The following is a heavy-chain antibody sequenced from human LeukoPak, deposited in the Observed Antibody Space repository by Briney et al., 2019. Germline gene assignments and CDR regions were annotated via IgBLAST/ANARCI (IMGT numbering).Heavy chain of an antibody. CDR2: IYHSGGT. J-gene: IGHJ4*02. CDR3: ARGKSMGATYY. Sequence: SETLSLTCTVSGGSISSGSYYWSCIRQPPGKGPEWIGSIYHSGGTYYNPSLKSRVTISVDTSKNQFSLKLSSVTAADTAVYYCARGKSMGATYYWGQGTLVTVSS. CDR1: GGSISSGSYY. D-gene: IGHD1-26*01. V-gene: IGHV4-39*07.